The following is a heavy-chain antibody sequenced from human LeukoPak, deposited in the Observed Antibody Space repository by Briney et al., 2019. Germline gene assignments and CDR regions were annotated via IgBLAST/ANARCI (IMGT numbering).Heavy chain of an antibody. J-gene: IGHJ4*02. D-gene: IGHD3-9*01. Sequence: PGGSLRFSCAASGFTFSSYEMNWVRQAPGKGLEWVSYISSSGTTIYYVDSVKGRFTISRDNAKNSLYLQMNSLRAEDTAVYYCARRAPLTGYYPYFDYWGQGTLVTVSS. V-gene: IGHV3-48*03. CDR1: GFTFSSYE. CDR2: ISSSGTTI. CDR3: ARRAPLTGYYPYFDY.